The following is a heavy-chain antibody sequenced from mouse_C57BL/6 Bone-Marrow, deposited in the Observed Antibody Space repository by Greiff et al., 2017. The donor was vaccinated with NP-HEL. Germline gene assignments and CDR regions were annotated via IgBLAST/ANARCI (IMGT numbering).Heavy chain of an antibody. V-gene: IGHV1-55*01. CDR1: GYTFTSYW. J-gene: IGHJ3*01. D-gene: IGHD2-3*01. CDR3: ARDRLSLGWLLLFAY. Sequence: QVQLKQPGAELVKPGASVKMSCKASGYTFTSYWITWVKQRPGQGLEWIGDIYPGSGSTNYNEKFKSKATLTVDTSSSTAYMQLSSLTSEDSAVYYCARDRLSLGWLLLFAYWGQGTLVTVSA. CDR2: IYPGSGST.